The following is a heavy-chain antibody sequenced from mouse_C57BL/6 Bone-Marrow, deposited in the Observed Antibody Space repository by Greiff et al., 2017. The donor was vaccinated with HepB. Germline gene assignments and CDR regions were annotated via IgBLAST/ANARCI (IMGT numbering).Heavy chain of an antibody. CDR2: IDPEDGET. V-gene: IGHV14-2*01. D-gene: IGHD1-1*01. CDR1: GFNIKDYY. J-gene: IGHJ1*03. CDR3: ARTTVDLPYWYFDV. Sequence: EVQLQQSGAELVKPGASVKLSCTASGFNIKDYYMHWVKQRTEQGLEWIGRIDPEDGETKYAPKFPGKATITADTSSNTAYLQLSSLTSEDTAVYYCARTTVDLPYWYFDVWGTGTTVTVSS.